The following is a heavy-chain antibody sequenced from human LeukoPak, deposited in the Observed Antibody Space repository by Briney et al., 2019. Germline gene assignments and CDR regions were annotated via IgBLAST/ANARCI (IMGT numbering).Heavy chain of an antibody. V-gene: IGHV4-59*01. Sequence: PSETLSLTCTVSGGSISSYYWSWIRQPPGKGLEWIGYIYYSESTNYNPSLKSRVTISVDTSKNQFSLKLSSVTAADTAVYYCARGLYYGSGSYYYFDYWGQGTLVTVSS. CDR2: IYYSEST. CDR3: ARGLYYGSGSYYYFDY. CDR1: GGSISSYY. J-gene: IGHJ4*02. D-gene: IGHD3-10*01.